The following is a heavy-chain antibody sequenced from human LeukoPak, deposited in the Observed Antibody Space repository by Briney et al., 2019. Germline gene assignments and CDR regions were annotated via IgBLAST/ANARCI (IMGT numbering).Heavy chain of an antibody. J-gene: IGHJ5*02. Sequence: PSETLSLTCIVSGGSIGTYYWTCIRQPPGKGLEWIGYIDYSGSTNYNPSLKSRVSISVDTSKSQFSLKVNSVTAADTAVYYCVRSKSGAYGWFDPWGQGTLVTVSS. V-gene: IGHV4-59*01. CDR1: GGSIGTYY. D-gene: IGHD2-15*01. CDR3: VRSKSGAYGWFDP. CDR2: IDYSGST.